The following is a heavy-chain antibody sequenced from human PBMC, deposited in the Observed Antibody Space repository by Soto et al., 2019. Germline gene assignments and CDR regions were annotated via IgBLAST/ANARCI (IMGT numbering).Heavy chain of an antibody. V-gene: IGHV4-34*01. D-gene: IGHD6-13*01. CDR2: INHSGST. CDR1: GGSFRGYY. Sequence: SETLCLTCAVDGGSFRGYYWSWIRQPPGKGLEWIGEINHSGSTNYNPSLKSRVTISVDTSKNQFSLKLSSVTAADTAVYYCARSPLPGYSSSWYRPQYYYGMDVCGQGTTVTVSS. J-gene: IGHJ6*02. CDR3: ARSPLPGYSSSWYRPQYYYGMDV.